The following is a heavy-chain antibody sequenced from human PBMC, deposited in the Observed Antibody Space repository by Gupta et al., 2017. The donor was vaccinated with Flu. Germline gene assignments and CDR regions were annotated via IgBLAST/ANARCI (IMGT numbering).Heavy chain of an antibody. Sequence: QVQLQQWGAGLLKPSETLSLTCAVYGGSFSGYYWSWIRQPPGKGLEWIGEINHSGSTNYNPSLKSRVTRSVDTSKNQFSLKLSAVTAADTAVYYCARGKGVGVYYYDKVGWGTPYYFDYWGQGTLVTVSS. CDR2: INHSGST. V-gene: IGHV4-34*01. CDR1: GGSFSGYY. CDR3: ARGKGVGVYYYDKVGWGTPYYFDY. J-gene: IGHJ4*02. D-gene: IGHD3-22*01.